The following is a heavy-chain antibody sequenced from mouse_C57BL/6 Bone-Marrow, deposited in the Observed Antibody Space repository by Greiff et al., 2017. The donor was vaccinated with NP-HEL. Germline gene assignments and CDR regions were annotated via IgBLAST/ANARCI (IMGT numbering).Heavy chain of an antibody. CDR1: GYTFTSYG. CDR2: IYPRSGNT. V-gene: IGHV1-81*01. Sequence: VQLMESGAELARPGASVKLSCKASGYTFTSYGISWVKQRPGQGLEWIGEIYPRSGNTYYNEKFKGKATLTADKSSSTAYMELRSLTSEDAAVYFCARRGLGNFDYWGQGTTLTVSS. CDR3: ARRGLGNFDY. J-gene: IGHJ2*01. D-gene: IGHD4-1*01.